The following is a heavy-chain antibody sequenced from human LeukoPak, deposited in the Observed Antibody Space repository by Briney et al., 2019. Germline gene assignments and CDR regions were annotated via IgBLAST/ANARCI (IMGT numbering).Heavy chain of an antibody. CDR2: IYYSGST. CDR1: GGSISSSSYY. CDR3: ARQSSFDY. V-gene: IGHV4-39*01. J-gene: IGHJ4*02. Sequence: SETLSLTCTVSGGSISSSSYYWGWIRQPPGKGLEWIGSIYYSGSTYYNPSLKSRVTISVDTSKNQFSLKLSSVTAADTAVYYCARQSSFDYWGQGTLVTVSS.